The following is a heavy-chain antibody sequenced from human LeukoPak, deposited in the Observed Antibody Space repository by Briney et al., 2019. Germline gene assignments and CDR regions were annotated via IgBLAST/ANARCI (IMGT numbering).Heavy chain of an antibody. CDR1: GGSISSGSYY. J-gene: IGHJ6*02. CDR3: ARHNGIRSPYGMDV. CDR2: IFHTGTT. V-gene: IGHV4-30-2*01. D-gene: IGHD2-8*01. Sequence: PSQTLSLTCTVSGGSISSGSYYWSWIRQPPGKGLEWIGYIFHTGTTYYNPSLKSRVTISVDTSKNQFSLKLSSVTAADTAVYYCARHNGIRSPYGMDVWGQGTTVTVSS.